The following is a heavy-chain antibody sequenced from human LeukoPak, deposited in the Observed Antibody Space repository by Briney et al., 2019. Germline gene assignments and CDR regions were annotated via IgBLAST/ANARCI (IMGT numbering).Heavy chain of an antibody. CDR2: ISTRGGTI. Sequence: PGGSLRLSCVVSGFIFSSFEMNWVRQAPGKGLEWVSYISTRGGTIYYADSVKGRFTISRDNAKNSLYLQMNSLRAEDTAVYYCAGTDYDILTGYGIDYWGQGTLVTASS. CDR1: GFIFSSFE. V-gene: IGHV3-48*03. D-gene: IGHD3-9*01. J-gene: IGHJ4*02. CDR3: AGTDYDILTGYGIDY.